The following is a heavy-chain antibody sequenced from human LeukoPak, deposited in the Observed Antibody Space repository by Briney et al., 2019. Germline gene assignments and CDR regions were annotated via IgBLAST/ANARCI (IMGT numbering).Heavy chain of an antibody. V-gene: IGHV3-66*02. Sequence: GGSLRLSCAASGFTVSSNYMSWVRQAPGKGLEWVSVIYSGGSTYYADSVKGRFTISRDNSKNTLYLQMNSLRAEDTAVYCCAILRSPHDAYFDYWGQGTLVTVSS. CDR1: GFTVSSNY. D-gene: IGHD4-17*01. CDR2: IYSGGST. J-gene: IGHJ4*02. CDR3: AILRSPHDAYFDY.